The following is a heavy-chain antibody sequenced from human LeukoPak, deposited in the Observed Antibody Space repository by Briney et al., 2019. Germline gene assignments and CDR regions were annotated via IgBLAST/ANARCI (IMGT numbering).Heavy chain of an antibody. Sequence: GGSLRLSCAASGFTFSSYWMHWVRQAPGKGLVWVSRINSDGSSTTYADSVKGRFTISRDNAKNTLYLQMNSLRAEDTAVYYCARVISEEQFDFVYWGQGTLVTVSS. CDR1: GFTFSSYW. CDR3: ARVISEEQFDFVY. J-gene: IGHJ4*02. CDR2: INSDGSST. V-gene: IGHV3-74*01. D-gene: IGHD6-6*01.